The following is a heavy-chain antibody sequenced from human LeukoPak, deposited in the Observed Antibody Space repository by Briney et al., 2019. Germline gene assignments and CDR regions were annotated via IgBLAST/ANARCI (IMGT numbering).Heavy chain of an antibody. J-gene: IGHJ6*02. V-gene: IGHV4-59*12. CDR1: GGSISYYY. Sequence: SETLSLTCTVSGGSISYYYWSWIRQSPGKGLEWIGYIYYSGTTNYNPSLKSRVTMSVDTSKNQFSPKLSSVTAADTAVYYCARARVGMDVWGQGTTVTVSS. CDR3: ARARVGMDV. CDR2: IYYSGTT. D-gene: IGHD3-10*01.